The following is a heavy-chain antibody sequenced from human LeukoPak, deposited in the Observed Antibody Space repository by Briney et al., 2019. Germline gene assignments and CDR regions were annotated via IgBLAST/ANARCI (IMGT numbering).Heavy chain of an antibody. J-gene: IGHJ4*02. Sequence: ETLSLTCAVSGGSLSGYYWSWVRQAPGKGLEWVSAISGSGGSTYYADSVKGRFTISRDNSKNTLYLQMNSLRAEDTAVYYCAKGMSSGWYGGAYYFDYWGQGTLVTVSS. CDR3: AKGMSSGWYGGAYYFDY. V-gene: IGHV3-23*01. D-gene: IGHD6-19*01. CDR2: ISGSGGST. CDR1: GGSLSGYY.